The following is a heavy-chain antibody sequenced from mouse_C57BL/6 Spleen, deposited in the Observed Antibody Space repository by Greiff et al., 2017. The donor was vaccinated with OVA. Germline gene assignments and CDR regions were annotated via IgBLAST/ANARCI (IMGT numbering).Heavy chain of an antibody. CDR2: ISIGNGYT. CDR1: GYTFTSYG. J-gene: IGHJ1*03. V-gene: IGHV1-58*01. CDR3: ARTTVVAKGYFDV. D-gene: IGHD1-1*01. Sequence: EVQLQQSGAELVRPGSSVKMSCKTSGYTFTSYGINWVKQRPGQGLEWIGYISIGNGYTEYNEKFKGKATLTSDTSSSTAYMQLSSLTSEDSAIYFCARTTVVAKGYFDVWGTGTTGTVSS.